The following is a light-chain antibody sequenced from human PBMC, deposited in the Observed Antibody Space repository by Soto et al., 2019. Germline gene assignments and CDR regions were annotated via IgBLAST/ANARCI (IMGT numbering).Light chain of an antibody. CDR1: QSVGSNY. CDR3: QQSGGSPIT. Sequence: EIVLTQSPGTLSLSPGESATLSCRASQSVGSNYLVWYQQKPGQAPRLLMYGASNRATGVPDRFSGSGSGTHYPLTISSVEPEDFALYHCQQSGGSPITFGQGTRLEIK. V-gene: IGKV3-20*01. J-gene: IGKJ5*01. CDR2: GAS.